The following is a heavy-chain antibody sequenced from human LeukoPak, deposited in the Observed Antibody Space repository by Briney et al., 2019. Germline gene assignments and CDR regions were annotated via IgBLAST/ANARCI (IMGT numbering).Heavy chain of an antibody. Sequence: SETLSLTCTVSGGSISSYYWSWIRQPPGKGLEWIGYIYYSGSTNYNPSLKSRATISVDTSKNQFSLKLSSVTAADTAVYYCARCGDYDILTGYSYYYYYMDVWGKGTTVTVSS. V-gene: IGHV4-59*01. D-gene: IGHD3-9*01. J-gene: IGHJ6*03. CDR2: IYYSGST. CDR1: GGSISSYY. CDR3: ARCGDYDILTGYSYYYYYMDV.